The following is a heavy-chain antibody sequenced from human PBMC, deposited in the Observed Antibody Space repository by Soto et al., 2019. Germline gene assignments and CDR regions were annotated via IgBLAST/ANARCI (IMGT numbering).Heavy chain of an antibody. CDR2: IYYSGST. CDR1: GGSISSYY. D-gene: IGHD5-12*01. Sequence: QVQLQESGPGLVKPSETLSLTCTVSGGSISSYYWSWIRQPPGKGLEWIGYIYYSGSTNYNPSLKSRVTISVDTSKNQFSLKLSSVTAADTAVYYCARGIGATIRYYYYGMDVWGQGTTVTVSS. J-gene: IGHJ6*02. CDR3: ARGIGATIRYYYYGMDV. V-gene: IGHV4-59*01.